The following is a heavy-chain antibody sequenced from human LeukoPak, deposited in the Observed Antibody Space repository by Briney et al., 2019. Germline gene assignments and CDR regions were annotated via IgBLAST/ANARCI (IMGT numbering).Heavy chain of an antibody. CDR2: INPSGGSN. CDR3: ARDNSVLDEAWWFNP. CDR1: GCTFTSNY. V-gene: IGHV1-46*01. Sequence: ASEKVSCKAFGCTFTSNYMHWVRQAPGQGPEWMGVINPSGGSNTYAQMFQDRGTLTRDMSASTDYLELSSLRSEDTAVYYCARDNSVLDEAWWFNPWGQGTLVTVSS. J-gene: IGHJ5*02. D-gene: IGHD4/OR15-4a*01.